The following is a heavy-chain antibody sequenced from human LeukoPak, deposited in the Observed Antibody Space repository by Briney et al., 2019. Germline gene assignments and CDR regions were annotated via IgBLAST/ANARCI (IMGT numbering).Heavy chain of an antibody. Sequence: PSETLSLTCIVSGGSVSSYHWSWVRQPPGEGLEWIAYVHNSGSTNYNPSLKSRVIISVDSSKNQFSLKMNSVTAADTAVYYCVRDWEGFNFDIWGQGTMVTVSS. CDR3: VRDWEGFNFDI. CDR2: VHNSGST. J-gene: IGHJ3*02. D-gene: IGHD1-26*01. V-gene: IGHV4-59*02. CDR1: GGSVSSYH.